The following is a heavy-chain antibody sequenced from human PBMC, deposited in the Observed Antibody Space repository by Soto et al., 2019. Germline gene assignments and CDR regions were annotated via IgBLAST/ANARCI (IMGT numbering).Heavy chain of an antibody. CDR1: GDSISSYY. J-gene: IGHJ6*03. D-gene: IGHD2-8*01. Sequence: SETLSLTCAVSGDSISSYYWNWIRQPPGKGLEWIGYIYYSGSTNYNPSLKSRVTISVDTSKNQFSLKLSSVTAADTAVYYCANSPWGTNGREYKYYYYYMDVWGKGTPVTVS. V-gene: IGHV4-59*08. CDR3: ANSPWGTNGREYKYYYYYMDV. CDR2: IYYSGST.